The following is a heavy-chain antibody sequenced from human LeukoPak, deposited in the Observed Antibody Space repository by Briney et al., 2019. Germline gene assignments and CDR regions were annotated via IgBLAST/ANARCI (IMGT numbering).Heavy chain of an antibody. J-gene: IGHJ3*02. D-gene: IGHD7-27*01. CDR1: GFTFSSYS. V-gene: IGHV3-21*01. CDR2: ISSSSSYI. Sequence: GGSLRLSCAASGFTFSSYSMNWVCQAPGKGLEWVSSISSSSSYIYYADSVKGRFTISRDNAKNSLYLQMNSLRAEDTAVYYCARGGTELGIDAFDIWGQGTMVTVSS. CDR3: ARGGTELGIDAFDI.